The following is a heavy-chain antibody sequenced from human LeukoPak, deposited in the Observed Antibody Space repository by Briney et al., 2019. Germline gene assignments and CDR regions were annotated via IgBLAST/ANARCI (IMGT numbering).Heavy chain of an antibody. Sequence: GASVKVSCKASGYTFTSYGISWVRQAPGQGLEWMGWISAYNGNTNYAQKFQGRVTMTRDTSISTAYMELSRLRSDDTAVYYCARDRIGSSFPRNAFDIWGQGTMVTVSS. CDR1: GYTFTSYG. CDR2: ISAYNGNT. J-gene: IGHJ3*02. V-gene: IGHV1-18*01. D-gene: IGHD6-6*01. CDR3: ARDRIGSSFPRNAFDI.